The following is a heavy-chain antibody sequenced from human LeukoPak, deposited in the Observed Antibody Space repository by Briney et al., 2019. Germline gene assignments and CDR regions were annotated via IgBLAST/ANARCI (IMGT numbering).Heavy chain of an antibody. CDR2: INPNSGGT. J-gene: IGHJ5*02. CDR1: GYTFTVYY. Sequence: GASVKVSCKASGYTFTVYYMHWVRQAPGQGLEWMGRINPNSGGTNYAQKFQGRVTMTRDTSISTAYMELSRLRSDDTAVYYCARARPRYCSSTSCYSDWFDPWGQGTLVTVSS. D-gene: IGHD2-2*01. V-gene: IGHV1-2*06. CDR3: ARARPRYCSSTSCYSDWFDP.